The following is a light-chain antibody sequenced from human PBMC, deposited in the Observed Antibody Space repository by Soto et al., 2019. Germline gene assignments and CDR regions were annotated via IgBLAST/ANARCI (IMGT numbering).Light chain of an antibody. Sequence: IVLTQSPATLSLSPGERATLSWRASQSISTYLAWYQQKPGQAPRLLIYDSFTRATGIPARFSGSGSGTDFTLTISSLEPEDFAVYYCQQRSNWPPTFGPGTKVDIK. CDR3: QQRSNWPPT. V-gene: IGKV3-11*01. J-gene: IGKJ3*01. CDR2: DSF. CDR1: QSISTY.